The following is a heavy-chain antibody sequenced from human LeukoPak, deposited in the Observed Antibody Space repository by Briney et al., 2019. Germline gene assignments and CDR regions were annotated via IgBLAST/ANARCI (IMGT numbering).Heavy chain of an antibody. Sequence: NPSETLSLTCAVYGGSFSGYYWSWIRQPPGKGLEWIGEINHSGSTNYNPSLKSRVTISVDTSKNQFSLKLSSVTAADTAVYYCARVPFYGSGCYYLGWFDPWGQGTLVTVSS. J-gene: IGHJ5*02. D-gene: IGHD3-10*01. CDR2: INHSGST. CDR1: GGSFSGYY. CDR3: ARVPFYGSGCYYLGWFDP. V-gene: IGHV4-34*01.